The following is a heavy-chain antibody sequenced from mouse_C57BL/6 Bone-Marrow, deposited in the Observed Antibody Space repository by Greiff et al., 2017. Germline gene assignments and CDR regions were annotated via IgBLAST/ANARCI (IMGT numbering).Heavy chain of an antibody. CDR3: ARPHYGSSPDWFAY. CDR2: INPNNGGT. J-gene: IGHJ3*01. V-gene: IGHV1-18*01. D-gene: IGHD1-1*01. CDR1: GYTFTDYN. Sequence: VHVKQSGPELVKPGASVKIPCKASGYTFTDYNMDWVKQSHGKSLEWIGDINPNNGGTIYNQKFKGKATLTVDKSSSTAYMELRSLTSEDTAVYYCARPHYGSSPDWFAYWGQETLVTVSA.